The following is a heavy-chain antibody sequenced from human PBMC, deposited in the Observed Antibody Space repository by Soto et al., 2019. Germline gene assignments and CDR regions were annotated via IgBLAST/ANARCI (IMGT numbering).Heavy chain of an antibody. D-gene: IGHD5-18*01. Sequence: EVQLLESGGGLVQPGGSLRLSCAVSGFTFRSCAMNWVRQAPGKGLEWVSGISGSGGRTDYADAVKGRFTISRDNSKNPVYRQRNGLRAEDTAVYYCAKGARDGYSPPFDYWGRGPLVTVSS. CDR1: GFTFRSCA. V-gene: IGHV3-23*01. CDR2: ISGSGGRT. CDR3: AKGARDGYSPPFDY. J-gene: IGHJ4*02.